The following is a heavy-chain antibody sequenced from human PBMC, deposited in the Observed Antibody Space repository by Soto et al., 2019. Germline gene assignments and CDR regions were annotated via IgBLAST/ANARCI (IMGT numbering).Heavy chain of an antibody. CDR1: CFTLTRYG. V-gene: IGHV1-18*01. Sequence: ASVKVSCKGSCFTLTRYGISWVRQAPGQGLEWMGWISAYNGNTNYAQKLQGRVTMTTDTSTSTAYMELRSLRSDDTAVYYCARSGDPNDAFDIWGQGTMVTVSS. CDR2: ISAYNGNT. CDR3: ARSGDPNDAFDI. J-gene: IGHJ3*02.